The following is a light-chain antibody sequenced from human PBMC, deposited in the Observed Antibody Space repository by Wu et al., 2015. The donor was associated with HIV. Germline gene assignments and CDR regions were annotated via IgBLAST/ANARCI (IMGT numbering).Light chain of an antibody. CDR2: GTF. CDR1: QSVDGSY. Sequence: EIVLTQSPVTLSFSPGESATLSCRASQSVDGSYFAWYQQKPGQAPRLLIYGTFNRAAGISDRFRGSGSGTVFTLTINRLEPEDFVTYYCQQGATSPITFGQGTRLDFK. CDR3: QQGATSPIT. J-gene: IGKJ5*01. V-gene: IGKV3D-20*02.